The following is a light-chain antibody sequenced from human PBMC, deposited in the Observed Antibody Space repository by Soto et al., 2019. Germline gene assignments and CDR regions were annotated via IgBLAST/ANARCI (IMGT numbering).Light chain of an antibody. V-gene: IGKV3-15*01. Sequence: IVVTQSPATLSVSPGERATLSCRASQGVGSNLAWYQQRPGQAPRLLIYDASTRATGIPDRFSGSGSGTEFTLTISSLQSEDFAVYYCQQFNLWTHMLSFGGVTKLEMK. CDR2: DAS. CDR1: QGVGSN. J-gene: IGKJ4*01. CDR3: QQFNLWTHMLS.